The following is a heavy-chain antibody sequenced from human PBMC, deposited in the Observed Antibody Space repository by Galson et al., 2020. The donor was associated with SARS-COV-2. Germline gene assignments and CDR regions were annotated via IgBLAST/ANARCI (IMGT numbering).Heavy chain of an antibody. CDR2: ISSSGSTI. D-gene: IGHD1-26*01. CDR3: ARDQMRRYESGQQWELLRGYSWGLGGYYYGMDV. Sequence: GGSLRLSCAASGFTFSSYEMNWVRQAPGKGLEWVSYISSSGSTIYYADSVKGRFTISRDNAKNSLYLQMNSLRAEDTAVYYCARDQMRRYESGQQWELLRGYSWGLGGYYYGMDVWGQGTTVTVSS. J-gene: IGHJ6*02. V-gene: IGHV3-48*03. CDR1: GFTFSSYE.